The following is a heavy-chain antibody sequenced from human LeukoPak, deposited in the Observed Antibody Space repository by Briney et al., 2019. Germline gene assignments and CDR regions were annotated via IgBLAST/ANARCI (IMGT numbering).Heavy chain of an antibody. D-gene: IGHD3-10*01. Sequence: KSSETLSLTCTVSGYSISSGYYWGWIRPPPGKGLEWIGSIYHSGSTYYNPSLKSRVTISVDTSKNQFSLKLSSVTAADTAVYYCARRGPGLYGSGTGYRKYYFDYWGQGTLVTVSS. J-gene: IGHJ4*02. CDR3: ARRGPGLYGSGTGYRKYYFDY. CDR2: IYHSGST. CDR1: GYSISSGYY. V-gene: IGHV4-38-2*02.